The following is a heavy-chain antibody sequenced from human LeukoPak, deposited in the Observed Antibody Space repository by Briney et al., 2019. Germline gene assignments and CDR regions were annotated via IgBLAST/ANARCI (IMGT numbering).Heavy chain of an antibody. D-gene: IGHD3-10*01. J-gene: IGHJ4*02. CDR2: ISWNSGSI. CDR3: AKTAQYYYGSGFSPPSD. V-gene: IGHV3-9*01. Sequence: GGSLRLSCAASGFTFDDYAMHWVRQAPGKGLEWVSGISWNSGSIGYADSVKGRFTISRDNAKNSLYLQMNSLRAEDTALYYCAKTAQYYYGSGFSPPSDCGQGTLVTVSS. CDR1: GFTFDDYA.